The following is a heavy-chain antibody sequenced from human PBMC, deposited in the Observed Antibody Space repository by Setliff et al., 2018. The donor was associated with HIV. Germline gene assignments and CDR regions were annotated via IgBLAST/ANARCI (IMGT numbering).Heavy chain of an antibody. CDR3: ARVPPEYSSSSQAFDI. CDR1: GGSISSDSYY. CDR2: VSYSGST. Sequence: KPSETLSLTCTVSGGSISSDSYYWGWIRQPPGKGLEWLGYVSYSGSTNFNPSLKSRVTISVDTSKKQFSLKMRSVTAADTAVYYCARVPPEYSSSSQAFDIWGQGTKVTVS. D-gene: IGHD6-6*01. J-gene: IGHJ3*02. V-gene: IGHV4-61*01.